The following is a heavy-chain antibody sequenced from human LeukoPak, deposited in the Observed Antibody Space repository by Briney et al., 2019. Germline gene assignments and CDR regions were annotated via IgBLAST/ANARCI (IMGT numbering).Heavy chain of an antibody. Sequence: SXXLSLTCTVSGGSISSSSYYWAWIRQPPGKGLEWIVCIYSSGSTYYNPSLMSRVTISVDTSRRQFSLKLSSVTAADTAVYYCARLGGSGDTFDIWDQGTMVTVSS. CDR1: GGSISSSSYY. CDR2: IYSSGST. V-gene: IGHV4-39*01. CDR3: ARLGGSGDTFDI. J-gene: IGHJ3*02. D-gene: IGHD3-10*01.